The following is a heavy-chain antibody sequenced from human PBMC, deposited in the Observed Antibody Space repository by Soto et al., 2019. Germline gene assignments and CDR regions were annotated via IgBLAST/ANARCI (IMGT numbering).Heavy chain of an antibody. D-gene: IGHD2-2*01. CDR3: ARSYCSSTSCRDFDY. V-gene: IGHV4-34*01. J-gene: IGHJ4*02. CDR2: INHSGST. CDR1: GGSFSGYY. Sequence: QVQLQQWGAGLLKPSETLSLTCAVYGGSFSGYYWSWVRQPPGKGLEWIGEINHSGSTNYNPSLKSRVTISVDTSKNQFSLKLSSVTAADTAVYYCARSYCSSTSCRDFDYWGQGTLVTVSS.